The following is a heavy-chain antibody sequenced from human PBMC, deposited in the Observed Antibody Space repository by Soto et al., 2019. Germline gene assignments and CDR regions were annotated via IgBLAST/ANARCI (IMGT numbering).Heavy chain of an antibody. CDR3: TGAYYDVSGYSLDP. Sequence: SETLSLTCTVSRGSISSYYWTWIRQPPGKGLEWIGYIYYGGSINYNPSLRSRVTISVDTAKNQFSLRLSSVSAADTAVYYCTGAYYDVSGYSLDPWGQGTSVTVSS. D-gene: IGHD3-22*01. CDR1: RGSISSYY. CDR2: IYYGGSI. V-gene: IGHV4-59*01. J-gene: IGHJ5*02.